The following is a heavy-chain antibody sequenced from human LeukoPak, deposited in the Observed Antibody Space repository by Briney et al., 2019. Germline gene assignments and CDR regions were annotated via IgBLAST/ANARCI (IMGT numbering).Heavy chain of an antibody. V-gene: IGHV4-31*03. Sequence: SQTLSLTCTVSGGSISSGGYYWSWIRQHPGKGLEWIGYIYYSGSTYYNPSLKSRVTISVDTSKNQFSLKLSSVTAADTAVYYCARGEYRLLLGAFDIWGQGTMVTVSS. CDR3: ARGEYRLLLGAFDI. J-gene: IGHJ3*02. D-gene: IGHD2-2*01. CDR1: GGSISSGGYY. CDR2: IYYSGST.